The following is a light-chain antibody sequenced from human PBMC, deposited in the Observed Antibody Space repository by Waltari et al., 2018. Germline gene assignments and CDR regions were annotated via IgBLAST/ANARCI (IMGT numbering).Light chain of an antibody. V-gene: IGKV1-8*01. CDR1: QGISSY. Sequence: AIRMTQSPSSFSASTGDRVTITCRASQGISSYLAWYQQKPGTAPKLLIYATSTLPSGVPSRFSGSGSGTDFSLTISCLQSEDFATYYCQQYYTYPPTFGPGTKVDIK. J-gene: IGKJ3*01. CDR3: QQYYTYPPT. CDR2: ATS.